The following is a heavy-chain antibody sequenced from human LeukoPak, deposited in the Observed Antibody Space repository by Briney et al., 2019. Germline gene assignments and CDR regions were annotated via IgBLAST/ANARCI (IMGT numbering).Heavy chain of an antibody. V-gene: IGHV4-59*01. CDR3: ARGRDYGSGYNMDV. CDR2: IYHSGST. CDR1: GGSISSYY. D-gene: IGHD3-10*01. J-gene: IGHJ6*02. Sequence: PSETLSLTCTVSGGSISSYYWSWIRQPPGKGLEWIGYIYHSGSTNYNPSLTSRVTISVDTSQNQFSLKLSSVTAADTAVYYCARGRDYGSGYNMDVWGQGTTVTVSS.